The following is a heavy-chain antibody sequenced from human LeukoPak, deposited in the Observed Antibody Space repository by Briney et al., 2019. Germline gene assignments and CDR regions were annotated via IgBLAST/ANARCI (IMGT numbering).Heavy chain of an antibody. CDR3: ARDLIRVAFDI. CDR2: IWYDGSNE. J-gene: IGHJ3*02. Sequence: GGSLRLSCAASGFTFSSYGMHWVRQAPGKGLEWVAVIWYDGSNEYYADSVKGRFTISRDNSKNTLYLQMNSLRAEDTAVYYCARDLIRVAFDIWGQGTMVTVSS. D-gene: IGHD6-13*01. CDR1: GFTFSSYG. V-gene: IGHV3-33*01.